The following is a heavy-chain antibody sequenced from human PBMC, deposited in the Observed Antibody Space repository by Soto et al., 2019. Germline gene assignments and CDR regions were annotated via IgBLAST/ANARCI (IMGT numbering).Heavy chain of an antibody. Sequence: QVQLQESGPGLVRPSETLSLSCSVTGASIRTFYWSWIRQPPGKRLEWLWYIHTSGDSIYNPSLMSGVTLSVDTTKNQVSLRLTSMTAADTAVYYCARGNPYGSGSYFFDYWGQGNLVTVSS. CDR3: ARGNPYGSGSYFFDY. CDR2: IHTSGDS. CDR1: GASIRTFY. D-gene: IGHD3-10*01. J-gene: IGHJ4*02. V-gene: IGHV4-59*01.